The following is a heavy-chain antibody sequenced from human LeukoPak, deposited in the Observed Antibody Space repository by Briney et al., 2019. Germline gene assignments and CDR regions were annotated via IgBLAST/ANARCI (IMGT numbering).Heavy chain of an antibody. D-gene: IGHD3-10*01. J-gene: IGHJ3*02. CDR2: ISNDGSNK. CDR1: GFTFSSYG. CDR3: AKGRGAFDI. Sequence: GGSLRLSCVASGFTFSSYGMHWVRQAPGKGLEWVAVISNDGSNKYYADSVKGRFTISRDNSKNTLYLQMNSLRAEDTAVYYCAKGRGAFDIWGQGTMVTVSS. V-gene: IGHV3-30*18.